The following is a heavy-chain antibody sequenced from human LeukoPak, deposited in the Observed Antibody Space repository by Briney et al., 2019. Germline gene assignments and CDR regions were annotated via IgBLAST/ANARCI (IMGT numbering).Heavy chain of an antibody. CDR1: GGSISSSSYY. D-gene: IGHD5-24*01. V-gene: IGHV4-39*07. J-gene: IGHJ6*02. CDR3: ASFERRDGYNFGMGV. Sequence: SETLSLTCTVSGGSISSSSYYWGWIRQPPGKGLEWIGSIYYSGSTYYNPSLKSRVTISVDTSKNQFSLKLSSVTAADTAVYYCASFERRDGYNFGMGVWGQGTTVTVSS. CDR2: IYYSGST.